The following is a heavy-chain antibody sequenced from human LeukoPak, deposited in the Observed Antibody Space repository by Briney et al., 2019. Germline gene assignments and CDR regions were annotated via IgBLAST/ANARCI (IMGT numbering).Heavy chain of an antibody. CDR2: IYYSGST. Sequence: SETLSLTCTVSGGSISSYYWSWIRQPPGKGLEWIGYIYYSGSTNYNPSLKSRVTISVDTSKNQFSLKLSSVTAADTAVYYCARGRGGSGSYRFDYWGQGTLVTVSS. V-gene: IGHV4-59*12. D-gene: IGHD3-10*01. J-gene: IGHJ4*02. CDR1: GGSISSYY. CDR3: ARGRGGSGSYRFDY.